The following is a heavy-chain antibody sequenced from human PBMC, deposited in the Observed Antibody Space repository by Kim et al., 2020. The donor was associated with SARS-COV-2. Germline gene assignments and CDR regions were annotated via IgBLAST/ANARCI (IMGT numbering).Heavy chain of an antibody. CDR1: GYTLTELS. CDR3: ATATYYYDSSGYLRRGGFDY. Sequence: ASVKVSCKVSGYTLTELSMHWVRQAPGKGLEWMGGFDPEDGETIYAQKFQGRVTMTEDTSTDTAYMELSSLRSEDTAVYYCATATYYYDSSGYLRRGGFDYWGQGTLVTVSS. V-gene: IGHV1-24*01. D-gene: IGHD3-22*01. J-gene: IGHJ4*02. CDR2: FDPEDGET.